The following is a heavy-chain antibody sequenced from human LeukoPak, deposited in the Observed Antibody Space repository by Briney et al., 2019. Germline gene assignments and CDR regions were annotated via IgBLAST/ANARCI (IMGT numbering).Heavy chain of an antibody. V-gene: IGHV3-53*01. CDR3: ARGGCISCYPGYYYYGMDV. CDR2: IYSGGST. D-gene: IGHD2-15*01. Sequence: GGSLRLFCAASGFTVSSNYMSWVRQAPGKGLEWVSVIYSGGSTYYADSVKGRFTISRDNSKNTLYLQMNSLRAEDTAVYYCARGGCISCYPGYYYYGMDVWGQGTTVTVSS. J-gene: IGHJ6*02. CDR1: GFTVSSNY.